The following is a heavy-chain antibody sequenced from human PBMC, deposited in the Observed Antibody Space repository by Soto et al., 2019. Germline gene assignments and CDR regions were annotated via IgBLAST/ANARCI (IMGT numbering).Heavy chain of an antibody. CDR1: GFSLSTSGVG. D-gene: IGHD6-19*01. CDR2: IYWDDDK. J-gene: IGHJ4*02. Sequence: GSGPKLVHPTQTLTLTCTLSGFSLSTSGVGVGWIRQPPGKALEWLALIYWDDDKRYSPSLKSRPTVTKDTSRNQVVLTMTNMDPVDTATYYCASDSSGWYGLNYCGQGTLVTVYS. V-gene: IGHV2-5*02. CDR3: ASDSSGWYGLNY.